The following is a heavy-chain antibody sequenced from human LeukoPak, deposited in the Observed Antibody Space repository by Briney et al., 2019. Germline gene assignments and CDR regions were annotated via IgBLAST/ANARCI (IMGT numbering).Heavy chain of an antibody. J-gene: IGHJ4*02. D-gene: IGHD5-18*01. CDR1: GFTFSTYV. V-gene: IGHV3-33*01. CDR3: ARDRGYTYGHPLDY. Sequence: GGSLRLSCAASGFTFSTYVIHWVRQAPGKGLEWVALIWHDGSNKYYGDSVKDRFAISKDNSKNTLYLQMDSLRDEDTAVYYCARDRGYTYGHPLDYWGQGTLVTVSS. CDR2: IWHDGSNK.